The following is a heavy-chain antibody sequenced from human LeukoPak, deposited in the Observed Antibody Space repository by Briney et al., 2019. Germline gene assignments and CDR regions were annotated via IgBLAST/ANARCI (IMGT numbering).Heavy chain of an antibody. CDR3: AKFVHYYDSSGSDY. V-gene: IGHV3-23*01. J-gene: IGHJ4*02. CDR1: GFTFSSYG. CDR2: ISGSGGST. D-gene: IGHD3-22*01. Sequence: GGSLRLSCAASGFTFSSYGMSWVRQAPGKGLEWVSAISGSGGSTYYADSVKGRFTISRDNSKNTLYLQMNSLRAEDTAVYYCAKFVHYYDSSGSDYWGQGTLVTVSS.